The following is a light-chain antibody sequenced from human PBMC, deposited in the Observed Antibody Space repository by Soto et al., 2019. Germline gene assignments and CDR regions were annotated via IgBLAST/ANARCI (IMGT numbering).Light chain of an antibody. CDR3: QQRSNWQVT. V-gene: IGKV3-11*01. CDR1: QSVSSY. CDR2: DAS. Sequence: EFVLTQSPATLSLSPGERATLSCRASQSVSSYLAWYQQKPGQAPRLLIYDASNRATGIPARFSGSGSGTDFTLTISSLEPEDFAVYYCQQRSNWQVTFGGGTKVEIK. J-gene: IGKJ4*01.